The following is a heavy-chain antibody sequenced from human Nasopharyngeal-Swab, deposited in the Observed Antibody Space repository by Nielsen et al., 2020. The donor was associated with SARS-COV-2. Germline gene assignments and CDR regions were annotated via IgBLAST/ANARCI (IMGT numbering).Heavy chain of an antibody. CDR3: AGGYCSGGSCYPPEGY. CDR1: GFTFTISS. CDR2: IVVGCGNT. D-gene: IGHD2-15*01. V-gene: IGHV1-58*01. J-gene: IGHJ4*02. Sequence: SVKVSCKASGFTFTISSFQFVRQARGQRLEWIGWIVVGCGNTNYAQKFQERVTITRDMSTSTAYMELSSLRSEDTAVYYCAGGYCSGGSCYPPEGYWGQGTLVTVSS.